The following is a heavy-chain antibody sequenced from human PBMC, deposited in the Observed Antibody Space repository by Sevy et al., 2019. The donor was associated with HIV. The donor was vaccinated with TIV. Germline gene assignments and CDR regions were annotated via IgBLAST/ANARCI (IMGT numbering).Heavy chain of an antibody. Sequence: ASVKVSCKASGYTFTGYYMHWVRQAPGQGLEWMGRINPNSGGRNYAQKFQGRVTMTRDTSISTAYMELSRLRSDDTAVYYCARVDSSSWYNWFDPWGQGTLVTVSS. V-gene: IGHV1-2*06. D-gene: IGHD6-13*01. CDR2: INPNSGGR. J-gene: IGHJ5*02. CDR3: ARVDSSSWYNWFDP. CDR1: GYTFTGYY.